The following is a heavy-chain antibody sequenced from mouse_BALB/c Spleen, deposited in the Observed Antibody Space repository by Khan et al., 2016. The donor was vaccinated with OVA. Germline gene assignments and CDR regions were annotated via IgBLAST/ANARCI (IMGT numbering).Heavy chain of an antibody. CDR2: IYPGTDNT. Sequence: QVHVKQSGAELVRPGASVKLSCKTSGYIFTSYWIHWVKQRSGKGLEWIARIYPGTDNTYYNENLKEKATLTADKSSSTAYMQLSSVKSEDSAVYFCAREEVLYYFHYWGQGTTLTVSS. CDR3: AREEVLYYFHY. CDR1: GYIFTSYW. J-gene: IGHJ2*01. V-gene: IGHV1-76*01.